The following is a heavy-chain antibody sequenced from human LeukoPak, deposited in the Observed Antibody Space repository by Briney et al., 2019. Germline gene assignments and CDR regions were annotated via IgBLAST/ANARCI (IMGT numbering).Heavy chain of an antibody. CDR2: INHSGST. CDR3: ARVNDYGDYVRDY. Sequence: PSETLSLTCAVYGGSFSGYYWSWIRQPPGKGLEWIGKINHSGSTNYNPSLKSRVTISVDTSKNQFSLKLSSVTAADTAVYYCARVNDYGDYVRDYWGQGTLVTVSS. V-gene: IGHV4-34*01. CDR1: GGSFSGYY. D-gene: IGHD4-17*01. J-gene: IGHJ4*02.